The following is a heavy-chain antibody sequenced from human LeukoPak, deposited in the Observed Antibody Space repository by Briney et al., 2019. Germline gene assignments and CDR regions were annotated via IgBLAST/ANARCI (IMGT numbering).Heavy chain of an antibody. V-gene: IGHV1-46*01. D-gene: IGHD3-3*01. CDR1: GYTFTSYY. CDR3: AREGTYYGPKGWFDP. Sequence: ASVKVSRKASGYTFTSYYMHWVRQAPGQGLEWMGIINPSGGSTSYAQKFQGRVTMTRDTSTSTVYMELSSLRSEDTAVYYCAREGTYYGPKGWFDPWGQGTLVTVSS. CDR2: INPSGGST. J-gene: IGHJ5*02.